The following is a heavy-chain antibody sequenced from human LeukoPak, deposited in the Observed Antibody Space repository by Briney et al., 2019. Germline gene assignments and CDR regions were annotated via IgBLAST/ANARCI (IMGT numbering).Heavy chain of an antibody. CDR2: INPNSGGT. CDR1: GYTFTGYY. CDR3: ARPNGYNNLDAFDI. V-gene: IGHV1-2*02. Sequence: GASVKVSCKASGYTFTGYYMHWVRQAPGPGLEWMGWINPNSGGTNYAQKFQGRVTMTRDTSISTAYMELSRLRSDDTAVYYCARPNGYNNLDAFDIWGQGTMVTVSS. D-gene: IGHD5-24*01. J-gene: IGHJ3*02.